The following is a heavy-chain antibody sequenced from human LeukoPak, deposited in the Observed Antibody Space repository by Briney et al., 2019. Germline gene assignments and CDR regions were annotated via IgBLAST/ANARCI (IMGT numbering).Heavy chain of an antibody. CDR1: GFTFSSYW. Sequence: PGGSLRLSCAASGFTFSSYWMSWVRQAPGKGLEWVASISTSSSYIYYADSLKGRFTISRDNAKNSLYLQMNSLRAEDTAMYYCARATTYDILTGYFDYWGQGTLVTVSS. V-gene: IGHV3-21*01. D-gene: IGHD3-9*01. CDR3: ARATTYDILTGYFDY. J-gene: IGHJ4*02. CDR2: ISTSSSYI.